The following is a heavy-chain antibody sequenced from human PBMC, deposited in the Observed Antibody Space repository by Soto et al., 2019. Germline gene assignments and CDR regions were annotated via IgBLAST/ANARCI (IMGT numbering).Heavy chain of an antibody. D-gene: IGHD1-7*01. CDR2: IFNTPTT. J-gene: IGHJ4*01. V-gene: IGHV4-4*02. Sequence: PSETLSLTCAVSGGSITSGTWWNWVRQPPGKGLEWIGEIFNTPTTNYNTSLTSRATISVDRSKNLFSLTLRSVTAADTAVYYCAGLGTTVSAFDYWGHGTQVTVSS. CDR1: GGSITSGTW. CDR3: AGLGTTVSAFDY.